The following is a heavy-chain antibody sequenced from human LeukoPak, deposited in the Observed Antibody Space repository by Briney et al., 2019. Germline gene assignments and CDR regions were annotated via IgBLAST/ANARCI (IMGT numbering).Heavy chain of an antibody. J-gene: IGHJ4*02. CDR3: ARVNGQTATNDN. Sequence: HPGRSLRLSCAASGFTFSSYGMHWVRQAPGKGLEWVALIWYDGSKKYYADAVKGRFTISRDNVENTLDLQMNSLRVEDTAVYYCARVNGQTATNDNWSQGTLVTVSS. CDR2: IWYDGSKK. V-gene: IGHV3-33*01. D-gene: IGHD5-18*01. CDR1: GFTFSSYG.